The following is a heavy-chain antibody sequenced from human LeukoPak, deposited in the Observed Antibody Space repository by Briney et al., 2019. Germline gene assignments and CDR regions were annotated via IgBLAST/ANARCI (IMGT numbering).Heavy chain of an antibody. CDR1: GGTLSTYA. V-gene: IGHV1-69*04. Sequence: KVSPTTSGGTLSTYAISGVREAPGQRRVWMGRIIPILGIANYAQKFQGRVTITADKSTSTAYMELSSLRSEDTAVYYCARTEFGLLDYWGQGTLVTVSS. CDR2: IIPILGIA. D-gene: IGHD3-16*01. CDR3: ARTEFGLLDY. J-gene: IGHJ4*02.